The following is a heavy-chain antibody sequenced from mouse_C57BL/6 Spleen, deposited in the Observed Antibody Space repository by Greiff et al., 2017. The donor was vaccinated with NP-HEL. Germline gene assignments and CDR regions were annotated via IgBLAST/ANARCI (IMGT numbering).Heavy chain of an antibody. CDR1: GFTFSDYY. J-gene: IGHJ1*03. CDR3: ASDLITTVGWYFDV. CDR2: INYDGSST. D-gene: IGHD1-1*01. Sequence: EVKLMESEGGLVQPGSSMKLSCTASGFTFSDYYMAWVRQVPEKGLEWVANINYDGSSTYYLDSLKSRFIISRDNAKNILYLQMSSLKSEDTATYYCASDLITTVGWYFDVWGTGTTVTVSS. V-gene: IGHV5-16*01.